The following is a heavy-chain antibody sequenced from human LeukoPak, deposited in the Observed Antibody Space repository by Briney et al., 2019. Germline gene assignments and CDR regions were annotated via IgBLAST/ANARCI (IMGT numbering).Heavy chain of an antibody. CDR3: ARQYRSGGSCYEDY. CDR1: GGSISGHY. V-gene: IGHV4-59*08. D-gene: IGHD2-15*01. Sequence: PSETLSLTCTVSGGSISGHYWSWIRQPPGKGLEWIGFIYYSGSTNYNPSLKSRVTISVDTSKNQFSLKLSSVTAADTAVYYCARQYRSGGSCYEDYWGQGTLVTVSS. CDR2: IYYSGST. J-gene: IGHJ4*02.